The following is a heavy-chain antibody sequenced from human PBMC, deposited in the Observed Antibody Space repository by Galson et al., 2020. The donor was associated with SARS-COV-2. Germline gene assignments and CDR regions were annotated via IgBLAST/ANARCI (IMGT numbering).Heavy chain of an antibody. Sequence: GGSLRLSCAASGFTFDDYAMHWVRQAPGKGLEWVSGISWNSGSIGYADSVKGRFTISRDNAKNSLYLQMNSLRAEDTALYYCAKDMGYQLLFFLGAFDIWGQGTMVTVSS. CDR2: ISWNSGSI. J-gene: IGHJ3*02. V-gene: IGHV3-9*01. CDR3: AKDMGYQLLFFLGAFDI. CDR1: GFTFDDYA. D-gene: IGHD2-2*01.